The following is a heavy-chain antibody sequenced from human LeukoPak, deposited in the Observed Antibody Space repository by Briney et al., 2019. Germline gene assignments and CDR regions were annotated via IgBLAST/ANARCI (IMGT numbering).Heavy chain of an antibody. V-gene: IGHV3-7*01. CDR2: IKLNGGGK. J-gene: IGHJ4*02. CDR1: GFTFSSFW. CDR3: ARDADGHFDS. Sequence: GGSLRLSCAASGFTFSSFWMNWVRQPPGKGLEWVAHIKLNGGGKDYAGSVKGRFTISRDDAKNSVYLEINSPRAEDTAVYYCARDADGHFDSWGQGTLVTVSS. D-gene: IGHD5-24*01.